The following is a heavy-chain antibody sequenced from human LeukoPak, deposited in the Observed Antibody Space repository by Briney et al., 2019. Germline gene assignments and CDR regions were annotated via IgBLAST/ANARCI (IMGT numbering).Heavy chain of an antibody. CDR1: GGSFSGYY. CDR2: INHSGST. V-gene: IGHV4-34*01. CDR3: ARGLRRKGLDV. J-gene: IGHJ6*02. Sequence: PSETLSLTCAVYGGSFSGYYWSWIRQPPGKGLEWIWEINHSGSTNCNPSLKSRVTISVDTSKNQFSLKLSSVTAADTAVYYCARGLRRKGLDVWGQGTTVTVSS.